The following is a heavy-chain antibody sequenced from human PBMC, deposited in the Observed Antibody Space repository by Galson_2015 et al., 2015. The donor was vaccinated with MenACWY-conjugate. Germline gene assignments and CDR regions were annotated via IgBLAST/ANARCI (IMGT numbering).Heavy chain of an antibody. CDR2: ISGSGGST. CDR3: ARDKPLWNHVLYGMDI. V-gene: IGHV3-23*01. J-gene: IGHJ6*02. CDR1: GFTFSSYA. Sequence: SLRLSCAASGFTFSSYAMSWVRQAPGKGLEWVSAISGSGGSTYYADSVKGRFTISRDNSKNTLYLQMNSLTAEDTAVYYCARDKPLWNHVLYGMDIWAQGTTVTVSS. D-gene: IGHD1-14*01.